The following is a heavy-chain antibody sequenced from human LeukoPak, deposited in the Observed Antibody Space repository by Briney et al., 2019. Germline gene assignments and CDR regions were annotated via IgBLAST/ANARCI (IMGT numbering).Heavy chain of an antibody. J-gene: IGHJ6*02. CDR3: ARDPGYYYAMDV. D-gene: IGHD2-15*01. Sequence: SQTLSLTCAISGDSVSSNTAAWNWVRQSPSRGLEWLGRTYYRSKWYYDYATSVSTRIAINPDTPKNLFSLQLNSVTPEDTAVYYCARDPGYYYAMDVWGQGTTVTVSS. CDR1: GDSVSSNTAA. CDR2: TYYRSKWYY. V-gene: IGHV6-1*01.